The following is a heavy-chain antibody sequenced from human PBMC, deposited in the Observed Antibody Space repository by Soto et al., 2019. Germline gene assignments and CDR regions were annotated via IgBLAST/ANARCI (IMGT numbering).Heavy chain of an antibody. CDR3: SRSLNS. CDR1: GFTFSTYW. V-gene: IGHV3-7*01. J-gene: IGHJ4*02. Sequence: PGGSLRLSCAASGFTFSTYWMDWVRQTPGKGLEWVANINQDGSEKNYVDSVKGRFTIYGDNAKNSLYLQMSSLTAEDSALYYCSRSLNSWGQGTLVTVS. CDR2: INQDGSEK.